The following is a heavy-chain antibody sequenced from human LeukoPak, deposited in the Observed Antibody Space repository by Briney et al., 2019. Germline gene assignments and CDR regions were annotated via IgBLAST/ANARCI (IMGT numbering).Heavy chain of an antibody. CDR1: GGTFSSYA. J-gene: IGHJ3*02. CDR3: ARVRGGGPDAFDS. D-gene: IGHD2-15*01. CDR2: IIPIFGIA. Sequence: SVKVSCKASGGTFSSYAISWVRQAPGQGLEWMGRIIPIFGIANYVQKFQGRVTITADKSTSTAYMELSSLRSEDTAVYYCARVRGGGPDAFDSWGQGTMVTVSS. V-gene: IGHV1-69*04.